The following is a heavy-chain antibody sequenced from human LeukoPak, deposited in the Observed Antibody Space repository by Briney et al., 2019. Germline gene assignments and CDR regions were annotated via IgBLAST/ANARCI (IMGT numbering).Heavy chain of an antibody. D-gene: IGHD2-2*03. CDR3: AKDGGLWISAHWGDS. Sequence: PGGSLRLSCAASGFTFTSYAMHWVRQAPGKGLKWVSTISTGGGNTYYADSVQGRFTVSRDDSKNTLYLQMNSLRAEDTAVYYCAKDGGLWISAHWGDSWGRGTLVTVSS. CDR1: GFTFTSYA. CDR2: ISTGGGNT. V-gene: IGHV3-23*01. J-gene: IGHJ4*02.